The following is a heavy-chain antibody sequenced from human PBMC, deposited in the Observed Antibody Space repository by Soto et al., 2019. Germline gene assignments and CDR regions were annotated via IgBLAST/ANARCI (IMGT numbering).Heavy chain of an antibody. Sequence: EVQLVESGGGLVQPGGSLRLSCAASGFTFSSYSMNWVRQAPGKGLEWVSYISSSRSTIYYASSVKGRFTISRDNAKNPLYLQMNSLRDEDTAVYYCARVFYSVAGTGGLDYWGQGTLVTVSS. CDR3: ARVFYSVAGTGGLDY. V-gene: IGHV3-48*02. D-gene: IGHD6-19*01. J-gene: IGHJ4*02. CDR1: GFTFSSYS. CDR2: ISSSRSTI.